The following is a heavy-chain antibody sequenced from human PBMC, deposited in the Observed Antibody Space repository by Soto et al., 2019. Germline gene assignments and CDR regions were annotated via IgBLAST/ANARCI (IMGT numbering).Heavy chain of an antibody. D-gene: IGHD3-3*01. CDR2: IYHSGYT. CDR1: GASLTNDY. J-gene: IGHJ4*02. V-gene: IGHV4-59*01. CDR3: ARERSIFGVVTFDF. Sequence: QVQLQESGPGLVRPSETLSLTCSVSGASLTNDYWNWIWQSPGKGLEWIGDIYHSGYTKYNPSFESRVTISIDTSKNQFSLNLTSVTAADTAVYYCARERSIFGVVTFDFWGQGTLVTVSS.